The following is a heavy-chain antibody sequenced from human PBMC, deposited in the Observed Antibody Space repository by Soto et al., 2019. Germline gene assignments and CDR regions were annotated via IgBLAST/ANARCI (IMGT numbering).Heavy chain of an antibody. Sequence: QVQVVQSGGGVVQPGTSLRLSCEASGFIFSSYAMHWVRQAPGKGLEWLAVIAKDGSNKFYAASVKGRFTISRDNSKSTLSLQINTLRNEDTAVYYCAGDGGKTHFHFDYWGQGTRVAVSS. CDR3: AGDGGKTHFHFDY. V-gene: IGHV3-30-3*01. D-gene: IGHD3-16*01. J-gene: IGHJ4*02. CDR2: IAKDGSNK. CDR1: GFIFSSYA.